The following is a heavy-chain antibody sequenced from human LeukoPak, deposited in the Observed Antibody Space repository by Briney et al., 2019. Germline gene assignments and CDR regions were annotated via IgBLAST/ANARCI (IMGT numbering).Heavy chain of an antibody. Sequence: PSETLSLTCTVSGGSISSYYWSWIRQPPGKGLEWIGYIYYSGSTNYNPSLKSRVTISVDTSKNQFSLKLSSVTAADTAVYYCARGGRIAVAHFGYWGQGTLVTVSS. D-gene: IGHD6-19*01. CDR2: IYYSGST. CDR1: GGSISSYY. J-gene: IGHJ4*02. V-gene: IGHV4-59*01. CDR3: ARGGRIAVAHFGY.